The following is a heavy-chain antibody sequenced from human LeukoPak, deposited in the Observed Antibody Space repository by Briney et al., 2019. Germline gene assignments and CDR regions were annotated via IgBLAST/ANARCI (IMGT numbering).Heavy chain of an antibody. CDR1: GGSISSSSYY. V-gene: IGHV4-39*07. J-gene: IGHJ6*03. Sequence: PSETLSLTCTVSGGSISSSSYYWSWIRQPPGKGLEWIGEINHSGSTNYNPSLKSRVTISVDTSKNQFSLKLSSVTAADTAVYYCARGRRWRLLWFGDHMDVWGKGTTVTVSS. CDR3: ARGRRWRLLWFGDHMDV. D-gene: IGHD3-10*01. CDR2: INHSGST.